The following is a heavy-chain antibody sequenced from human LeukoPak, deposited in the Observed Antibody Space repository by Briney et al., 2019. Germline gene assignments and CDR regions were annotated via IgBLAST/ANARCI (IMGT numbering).Heavy chain of an antibody. CDR2: INPTSGYT. Sequence: SGGSLRLSCAASGFTFSDYYMSWIRQAPGKGLEWLSYINPTSGYTPYADSVRGRFTISRDNAKNSLYLQMNSLRAEGTAVYYCARNAYSAQTPSDVWGQGTTVTVSS. D-gene: IGHD4-11*01. J-gene: IGHJ6*02. V-gene: IGHV3-11*03. CDR3: ARNAYSAQTPSDV. CDR1: GFTFSDYY.